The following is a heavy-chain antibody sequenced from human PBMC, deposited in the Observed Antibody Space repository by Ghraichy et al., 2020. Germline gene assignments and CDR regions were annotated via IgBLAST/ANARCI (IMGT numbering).Heavy chain of an antibody. J-gene: IGHJ6*03. V-gene: IGHV3-7*01. Sequence: GESLNISCAASGFTFSNYWMSWVRQAPGKGLEWVANIRHDGSEKYYVDSVRGRFTISRDNAKNSHYLQMNSLRDEDTAVYYCARAVDGFYYYMDVWGKGTTVSVSS. CDR1: GFTFSNYW. CDR3: ARAVDGFYYYMDV. D-gene: IGHD2-21*01. CDR2: IRHDGSEK.